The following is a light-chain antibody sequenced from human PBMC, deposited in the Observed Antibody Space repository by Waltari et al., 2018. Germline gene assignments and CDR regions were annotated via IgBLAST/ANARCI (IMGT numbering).Light chain of an antibody. Sequence: DIQMTQSPSTLSASVGDRVPITCRASQSISHWLAWYPQKPGKAPKLLISKASSLEKEVPSRFSGSGSGTEFTLTITNLQPDDFATFYCQRYDDYPPTFGGGTKVEIK. CDR3: QRYDDYPPT. V-gene: IGKV1-5*03. CDR1: QSISHW. CDR2: KAS. J-gene: IGKJ4*01.